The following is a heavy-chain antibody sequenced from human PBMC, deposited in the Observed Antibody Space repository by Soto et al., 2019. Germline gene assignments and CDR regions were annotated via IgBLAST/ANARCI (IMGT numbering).Heavy chain of an antibody. CDR1: GFTFSSYW. V-gene: IGHV3-7*01. CDR2: IKQDGSEK. J-gene: IGHJ6*02. CDR3: ARDSVRGDFWSGYYYYYGMDV. D-gene: IGHD3-3*01. Sequence: GESLKISCAASGFTFSSYWMSWVRQAPGKGLEWVANIKQDGSEKYYVDSVKGRFTISRDNAKNSLYLQMNSLRAEDTAVYYCARDSVRGDFWSGYYYYYGMDVWGQGTTVTVSS.